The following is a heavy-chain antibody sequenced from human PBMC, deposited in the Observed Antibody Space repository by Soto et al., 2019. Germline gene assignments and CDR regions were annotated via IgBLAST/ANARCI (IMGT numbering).Heavy chain of an antibody. CDR3: ARVRTIFGVVHEYYFDC. CDR1: GFTFSDYY. CDR2: ISSSSSYT. V-gene: IGHV3-11*06. J-gene: IGHJ4*02. D-gene: IGHD3-3*01. Sequence: GSLRLSCAASGFTFSDYYMSWIRQAPGKGLEWVSYISSSSSYTNYADSVKGRFTISRDNAKNSLYLQMNSLRAEDTAVYYCARVRTIFGVVHEYYFDCWGQGTLVTVSS.